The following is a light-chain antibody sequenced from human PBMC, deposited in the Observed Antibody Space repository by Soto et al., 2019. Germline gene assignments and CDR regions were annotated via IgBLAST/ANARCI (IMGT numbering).Light chain of an antibody. V-gene: IGLV2-8*01. Sequence: QSVLTQPPSASGSPGQSVTISCPGTSSDVGGYNYVSWYQQHPGKAPKLMIYEVTKRPSGVPDRFSGSKSGNTASLTVSGLQAEDEADYYCCSYAGSNNLKVFGTGTKVTV. CDR2: EVT. CDR3: CSYAGSNNLKV. CDR1: SSDVGGYNY. J-gene: IGLJ1*01.